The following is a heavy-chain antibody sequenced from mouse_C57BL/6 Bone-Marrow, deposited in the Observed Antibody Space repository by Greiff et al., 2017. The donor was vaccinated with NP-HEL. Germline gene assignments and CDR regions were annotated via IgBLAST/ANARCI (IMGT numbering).Heavy chain of an antibody. D-gene: IGHD2-3*01. V-gene: IGHV5-17*01. Sequence: EVQGVESGGGLVKPGGSLKLSCAASGFTFSDYGMHWVRQAPEKGLEWVAYISSGSSTIYYADTVKGRFTISRDNAKNTLFLQMTSLRSEDTAMYYCARGDDGYYFLYAMDYWGQGTSVTVSS. CDR3: ARGDDGYYFLYAMDY. CDR2: ISSGSSTI. CDR1: GFTFSDYG. J-gene: IGHJ4*01.